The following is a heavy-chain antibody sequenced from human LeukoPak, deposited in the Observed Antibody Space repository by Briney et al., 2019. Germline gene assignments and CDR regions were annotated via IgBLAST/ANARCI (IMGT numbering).Heavy chain of an antibody. D-gene: IGHD1-14*01. Sequence: PGGSLRLSCAASGFTFSSYAMSWVRQAPGKGLEWVSAISGSGGSTYYADSVKGRFNISRDNSKNTLYLQMNSLRAEDTAVYYCALVPDRTGNWFDPWGQGTLVTVSS. CDR1: GFTFSSYA. CDR2: ISGSGGST. CDR3: ALVPDRTGNWFDP. J-gene: IGHJ5*02. V-gene: IGHV3-23*01.